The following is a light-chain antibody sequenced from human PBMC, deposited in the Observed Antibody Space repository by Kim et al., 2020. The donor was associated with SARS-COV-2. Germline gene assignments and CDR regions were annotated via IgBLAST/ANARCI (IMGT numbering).Light chain of an antibody. CDR1: QSISSY. CDR2: DAS. CDR3: QQSYSNF. J-gene: IGKJ4*01. Sequence: LSASVGDRVTITCRAGQSISSYLNWYQQKPGKAPKILIYDASSLQSGVPSRFSGSGSGTDFTLTISNLQPEDFATYYCQQSYSNFFGGGTKVDIK. V-gene: IGKV1-39*01.